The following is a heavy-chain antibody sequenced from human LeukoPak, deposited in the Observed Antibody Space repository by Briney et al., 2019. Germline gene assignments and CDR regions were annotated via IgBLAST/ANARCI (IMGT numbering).Heavy chain of an antibody. CDR1: GYSISSGYY. CDR3: ARYFEDYFDY. V-gene: IGHV4-38-2*02. Sequence: SETLSLTCTVSGYSISSGYYWGWIRQPPGKGLEWIGSIYHSGSAYYNPSLKSRVTISVDTSKNQFSLKLSSVTAADTAVYYCARYFEDYFDYWGQGTLVTVSS. CDR2: IYHSGSA. J-gene: IGHJ4*02. D-gene: IGHD3-9*01.